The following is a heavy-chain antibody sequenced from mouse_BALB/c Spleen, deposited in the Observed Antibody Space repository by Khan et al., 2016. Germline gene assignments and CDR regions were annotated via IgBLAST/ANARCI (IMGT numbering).Heavy chain of an antibody. CDR2: INTNTGET. V-gene: IGHV9-3-1*01. CDR3: ATGITTVIATHSHY. Sequence: QIQLVQSGPELKKPGETVKISCKASGYTFTNFGINWVRQAPGKGLEWMDWINTNTGETTYADDFKGRFAFSLETSDSTAYLQINNLKNEDTATYFCATGITTVIATHSHYWGQGTTLTVSS. J-gene: IGHJ2*01. D-gene: IGHD1-1*01. CDR1: GYTFTNFG.